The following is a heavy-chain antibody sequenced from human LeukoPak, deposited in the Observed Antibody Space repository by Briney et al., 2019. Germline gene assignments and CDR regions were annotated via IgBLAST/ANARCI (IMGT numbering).Heavy chain of an antibody. CDR2: IRYHGSDK. Sequence: PGGSLRLSCAASGFTFSSYGMHWVRQAPGKGLEWVAVIRYHGSDKYYADSVKGRFTISRDNSKNTLYLQMNSLRPEDTSVYFCARSPTSWYFDYWGQGTLVTVSS. J-gene: IGHJ4*02. D-gene: IGHD2-2*01. CDR1: GFTFSSYG. V-gene: IGHV3-30*02. CDR3: ARSPTSWYFDY.